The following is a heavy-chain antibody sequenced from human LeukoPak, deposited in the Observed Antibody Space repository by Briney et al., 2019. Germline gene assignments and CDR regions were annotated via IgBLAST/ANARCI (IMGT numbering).Heavy chain of an antibody. CDR1: GFTFTSYA. J-gene: IGHJ4*02. Sequence: GGSLRLSCAASGFTFTSYAMSWVRQAPGKGLEWVSSISGSGGGTFYADSVKGRFTISRDNAKNSLFLQMNSLRAEDTAVYYCARDSSGSYYGSYWGQGTLVTVSS. CDR3: ARDSSGSYYGSY. V-gene: IGHV3-23*01. D-gene: IGHD1-26*01. CDR2: ISGSGGGT.